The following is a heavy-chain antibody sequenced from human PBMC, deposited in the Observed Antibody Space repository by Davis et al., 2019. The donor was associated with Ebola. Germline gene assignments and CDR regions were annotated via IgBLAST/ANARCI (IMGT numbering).Heavy chain of an antibody. CDR2: FSYGDNTH. V-gene: IGHV4-39*07. D-gene: IGHD6-13*01. CDR1: GASISSRSYY. Sequence: MPSETLSLTCTVSGASISSRSYYWGWIRQPPGKGLEWVGSFSYGDNTHYYNPSLRSRVTISVDTSRNQFSLKLSSATAADTAVYYCARDRDYSSSQHCFEPWGLRTLVTVSS. J-gene: IGHJ5*02. CDR3: ARDRDYSSSQHCFEP.